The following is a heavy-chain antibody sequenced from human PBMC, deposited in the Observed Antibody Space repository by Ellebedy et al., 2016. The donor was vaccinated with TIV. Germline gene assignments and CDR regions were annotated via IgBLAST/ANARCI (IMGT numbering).Heavy chain of an antibody. CDR3: ATSPSGYEIPY. CDR2: IYHSGST. D-gene: IGHD5-12*01. Sequence: SETLSLTXNVSGGTISSTHYYWGWIRQSPEKGLEWIGSIYHSGSTYYNPSLKSRLTISLDTTKTQFSLRLDSVTAADTAVYYCATSPSGYEIPYWGQGTLVTVSS. J-gene: IGHJ4*02. CDR1: GGTISSTHYY. V-gene: IGHV4-39*07.